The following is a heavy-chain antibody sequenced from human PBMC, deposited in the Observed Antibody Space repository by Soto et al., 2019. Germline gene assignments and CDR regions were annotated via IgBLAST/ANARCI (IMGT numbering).Heavy chain of an antibody. J-gene: IGHJ5*02. V-gene: IGHV3-9*01. D-gene: IGHD3-9*01. CDR2: ISWNSGSI. Sequence: EVQLVESGGGLVQPGRSLRLSCAASGFTFDDYAMHWCRQAPGKGLEWVSGISWNSGSIGYADSVKGRVTSFRDNAKNYLYLKMNRLRAEDTALYYCAKDSNYDILTARFDPWGQGTLVTVSS. CDR1: GFTFDDYA. CDR3: AKDSNYDILTARFDP.